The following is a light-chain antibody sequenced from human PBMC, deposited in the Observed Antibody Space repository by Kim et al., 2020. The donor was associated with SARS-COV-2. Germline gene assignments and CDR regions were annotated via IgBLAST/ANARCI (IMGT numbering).Light chain of an antibody. CDR2: GAS. J-gene: IGKJ1*01. CDR3: QQYNNWPPT. Sequence: EIVMTQSPATLSVSPGERATLSCRASQSVSSNLAWYQQKPGQAPGLLIYGASTRATGMPARFSGSGSGTEFTLTISSLQSEDFAVYYCQQYNNWPPTFGQGTKVDIK. V-gene: IGKV3-15*01. CDR1: QSVSSN.